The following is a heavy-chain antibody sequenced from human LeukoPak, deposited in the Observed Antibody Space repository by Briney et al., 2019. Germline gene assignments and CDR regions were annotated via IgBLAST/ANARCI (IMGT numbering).Heavy chain of an antibody. Sequence: SETLSLTCTVSGGSISSGDYYWSWIRQPPGKGLEWIGYIYYSGSTYYNPSLKSRATISVDTSKNQFSLKLSSVTAADTAVYYCARDRHGYPDYWGQGTLVTVSS. J-gene: IGHJ4*02. CDR1: GGSISSGDYY. CDR3: ARDRHGYPDY. V-gene: IGHV4-30-4*01. D-gene: IGHD3-22*01. CDR2: IYYSGST.